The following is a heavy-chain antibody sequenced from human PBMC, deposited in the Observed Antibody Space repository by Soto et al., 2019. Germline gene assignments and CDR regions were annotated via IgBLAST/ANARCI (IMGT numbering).Heavy chain of an antibody. D-gene: IGHD6-13*01. CDR3: AGGASRWYPYFFDS. V-gene: IGHV1-69*01. CDR2: IIPYYNTL. J-gene: IGHJ4*02. Sequence: QAQVVQSGAEVRKPGSSVKLSCKASEGTFNSYAIAWVRQAPGQGLEWMGGIIPYYNTLNYAQKFQDRVTITADDSTNPGYMELSSLRSYDTAVYFCAGGASRWYPYFFDSWAQGTLVTVSS. CDR1: EGTFNSYA.